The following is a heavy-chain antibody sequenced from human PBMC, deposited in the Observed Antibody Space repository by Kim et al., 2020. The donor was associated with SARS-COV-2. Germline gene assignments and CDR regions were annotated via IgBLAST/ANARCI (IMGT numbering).Heavy chain of an antibody. CDR2: ISSSSSYK. J-gene: IGHJ4*02. Sequence: GSLRLSCAASGFTLSSYSVNWVRQAPGKGLEWVSFISSSSSYKYYADSVKGRFTISRDNAKNSLYLQMNSLRAEDTAVYYCARGYKSTVGYWGQGTLVT. CDR3: ARGYKSTVGY. CDR1: GFTLSSYS. V-gene: IGHV3-21*01. D-gene: IGHD1-20*01.